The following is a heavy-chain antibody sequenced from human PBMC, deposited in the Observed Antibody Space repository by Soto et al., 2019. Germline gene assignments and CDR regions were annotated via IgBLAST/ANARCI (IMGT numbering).Heavy chain of an antibody. Sequence: QGHLVQSGAEVKKPGASVKVSCKASGYTFTRYGISWVRQAPGQGLEWMGWISGYNGDTNYAQNPQGRVTMTIDTSTTTAYMELRSLTSYDTAVYYCAKNGQPPYDYYGMDVWGQGTTVTVSS. CDR1: GYTFTRYG. D-gene: IGHD2-8*01. V-gene: IGHV1-18*01. CDR2: ISGYNGDT. CDR3: AKNGQPPYDYYGMDV. J-gene: IGHJ6*02.